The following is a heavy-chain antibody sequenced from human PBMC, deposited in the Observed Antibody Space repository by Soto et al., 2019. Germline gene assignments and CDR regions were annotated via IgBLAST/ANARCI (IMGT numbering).Heavy chain of an antibody. CDR1: GFTFINYA. V-gene: IGHV3-23*01. CDR3: ARKVLGSTSRPDWWYFDL. D-gene: IGHD2-2*01. J-gene: IGHJ2*01. CDR2: ISGGGDRT. Sequence: EVQLLESGGGLVQPGGSLRLSCVGSGFTFINYAMNWVRPTPGKGLEWVSGISGGGDRTFDADSVKGRFTISRDNSKNTVNLQRNSLRADDPAVYYCARKVLGSTSRPDWWYFDLWGRGTLVTVSS.